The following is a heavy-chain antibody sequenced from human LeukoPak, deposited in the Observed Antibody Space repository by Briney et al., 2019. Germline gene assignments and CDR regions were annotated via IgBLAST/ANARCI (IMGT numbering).Heavy chain of an antibody. V-gene: IGHV3-48*01. J-gene: IGHJ6*03. Sequence: GGSLRLSCAASGFTFSSYSMNWVRQAPGKGLEWVSYISSSSSTIYYADSVKGRFTISRDNAKNSLYLQMNSLRAEDTAVYYCAREGYYYYMDVWGKGTTVTVSS. CDR3: AREGYYYYMDV. CDR2: ISSSSSTI. CDR1: GFTFSSYS.